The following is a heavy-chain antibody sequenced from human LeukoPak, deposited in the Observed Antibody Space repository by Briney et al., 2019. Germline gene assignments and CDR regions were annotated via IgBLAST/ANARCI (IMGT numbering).Heavy chain of an antibody. J-gene: IGHJ4*02. CDR1: GGSISSYY. V-gene: IGHV4-59*01. Sequence: PSETLSLTCTVSGGSISSYYWSWIRQPPGKGLEWIGYIYYSGSTNYNPSLKSRVTISVDTSKNQFSLKLSSVTAADTAVYYCARSSSSWYLYWGQGTLVTVSS. D-gene: IGHD6-13*01. CDR3: ARSSSSWYLY. CDR2: IYYSGST.